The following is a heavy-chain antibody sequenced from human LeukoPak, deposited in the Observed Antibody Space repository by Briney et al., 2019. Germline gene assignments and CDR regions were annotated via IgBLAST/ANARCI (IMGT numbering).Heavy chain of an antibody. Sequence: SVKVSCKASGGTFISYAISWVRQAPGQGLEWMGGIIPIFGTANYAQKFQGRVTITADESTSTAYMELSSLRSEDTAVYYCARSIAAAGIYYYYMDVWGKGTTVTISS. D-gene: IGHD6-13*01. J-gene: IGHJ6*03. CDR2: IIPIFGTA. V-gene: IGHV1-69*13. CDR3: ARSIAAAGIYYYYMDV. CDR1: GGTFISYA.